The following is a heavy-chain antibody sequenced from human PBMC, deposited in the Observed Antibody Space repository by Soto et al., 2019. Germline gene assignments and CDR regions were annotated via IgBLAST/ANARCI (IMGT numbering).Heavy chain of an antibody. J-gene: IGHJ5*02. CDR2: MNTNTNTT. D-gene: IGHD3-3*01. V-gene: IGHV1-8*01. CDR1: GYTFTNND. CDR3: ARDGLPDDFRSGGYWFDP. Sequence: ASVKVCCKASGYTFTNNDINWVRQAPGQGLEWIGWMNTNTNTTDSAEVFEGRVSLTWDTSISTAYMQMDSLRLEDTGVYYCARDGLPDDFRSGGYWFDPWGQGTQVTVS.